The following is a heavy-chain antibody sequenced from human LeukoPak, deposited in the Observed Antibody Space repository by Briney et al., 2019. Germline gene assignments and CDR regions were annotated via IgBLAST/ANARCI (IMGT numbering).Heavy chain of an antibody. CDR1: GFTFSSYA. V-gene: IGHV3-23*01. Sequence: GGSLRLSCATPGFTFSSYAMSWVRQAPGKGLEWASVICASGDHAYYAASVEGRFSISSDNSKNTLYLKMNSLRAEDTALSYCAKGSSSSCYGVYDVWGQGTTVTVS. D-gene: IGHD2-2*01. J-gene: IGHJ6*02. CDR3: AKGSSSSCYGVYDV. CDR2: ICASGDHA.